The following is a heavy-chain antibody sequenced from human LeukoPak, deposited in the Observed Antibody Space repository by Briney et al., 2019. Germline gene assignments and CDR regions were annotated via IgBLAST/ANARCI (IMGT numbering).Heavy chain of an antibody. Sequence: GGSLRPSCAASGFTFTNHPMHWVRQASGKRLEYVSAISPSGDRTWYTDSVKGRFTISRDNSKNTMYLQMGSLRPEDMGVYYCARAFRPASDPHDFYDFWGRGTTVTVSS. D-gene: IGHD3/OR15-3a*01. J-gene: IGHJ3*01. CDR1: GFTFTNHP. CDR3: ARAFRPASDPHDFYDF. V-gene: IGHV3-64*02. CDR2: ISPSGDRT.